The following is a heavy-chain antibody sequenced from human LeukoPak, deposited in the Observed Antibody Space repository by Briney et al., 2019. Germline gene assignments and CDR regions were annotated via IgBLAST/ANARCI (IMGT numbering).Heavy chain of an antibody. CDR3: ARSGLRLTDY. Sequence: SETLSLTCTVSGGSISSYYWSWIRQPPGKGLEWIGYIYTSGSTNYNPSLKSRVTISVDTSKNQFSLKLSSVTAADTAVYYCARSGLRLTDYWGQGTLVTVSS. CDR2: IYTSGST. V-gene: IGHV4-4*09. J-gene: IGHJ4*02. D-gene: IGHD4-17*01. CDR1: GGSISSYY.